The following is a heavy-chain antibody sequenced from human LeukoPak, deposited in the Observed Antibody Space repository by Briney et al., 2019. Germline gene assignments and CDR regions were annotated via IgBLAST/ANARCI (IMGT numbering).Heavy chain of an antibody. CDR1: GFTFDDYT. D-gene: IGHD4-17*01. Sequence: GGSLRLSCAASGFTFDDYTIHWVRQAPGKGLEWVSRINSDGSSTSYADSVKGRFTISRDNAKNTLYLQMNSLRAEDTAVYYCAREGRLRENFDYWGQGTLVTVSS. J-gene: IGHJ4*02. V-gene: IGHV3-74*01. CDR2: INSDGSST. CDR3: AREGRLRENFDY.